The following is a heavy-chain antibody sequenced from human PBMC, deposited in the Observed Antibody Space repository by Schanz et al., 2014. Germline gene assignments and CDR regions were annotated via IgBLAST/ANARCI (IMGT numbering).Heavy chain of an antibody. D-gene: IGHD3-16*01. V-gene: IGHV1-18*01. J-gene: IGHJ6*02. CDR3: ATIGVNDYWRFGLDL. CDR1: GYTFINYG. Sequence: QVQLVQSGAEVKKPGASVKVSCKASGYTFINYGISWVRQAPGQGLEWMGWISGYHGNTKYAQKLQGRVTMTTDTSTSTVYMELRSLTSDDSAVYYCATIGVNDYWRFGLDLWGQGTTVTVSS. CDR2: ISGYHGNT.